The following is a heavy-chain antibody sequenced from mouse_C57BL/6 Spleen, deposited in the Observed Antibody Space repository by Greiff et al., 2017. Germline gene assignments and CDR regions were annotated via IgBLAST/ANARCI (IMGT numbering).Heavy chain of an antibody. D-gene: IGHD1-1*01. CDR1: GFSLTSYG. J-gene: IGHJ1*03. Sequence: QVQLQQSGPGLVQPSQSLSITCTVSGFSLTSYGVHWVRQSPGKGLEWLGVIWRGGSTDYSAAFMSRLSITKDNSKSQVFFKMNSLQADDTAIYYCAKSSHYYGSSYWYFDVWGTGTTVTVSS. V-gene: IGHV2-5*01. CDR3: AKSSHYYGSSYWYFDV. CDR2: IWRGGST.